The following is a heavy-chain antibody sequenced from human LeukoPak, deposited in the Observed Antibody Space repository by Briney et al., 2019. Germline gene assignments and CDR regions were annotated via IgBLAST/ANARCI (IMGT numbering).Heavy chain of an antibody. CDR3: AKDGRFTYAHDAFEI. V-gene: IGHV3-23*01. D-gene: IGHD5-18*01. CDR2: MSARSGDT. J-gene: IGHJ3*02. CDR1: GFTFIMYA. Sequence: PGGSLRLSCAASGFTFIMYAMSWVRQAPGKGLEWVSGMSARSGDTYYADSVKGRFTISRDNSNNMLYLEMNSLTAEDTALYHCAKDGRFTYAHDAFEIWGQGTTVTVSS.